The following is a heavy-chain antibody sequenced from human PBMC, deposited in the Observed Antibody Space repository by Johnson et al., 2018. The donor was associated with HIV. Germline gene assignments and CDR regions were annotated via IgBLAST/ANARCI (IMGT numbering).Heavy chain of an antibody. J-gene: IGHJ3*02. V-gene: IGHV3-43D*03. D-gene: IGHD3-22*01. Sequence: VQLVESGGVVVQPGGSLRLSCAASGFTFDDYAMHWVRQAPGKGLEWVSLISWDGGSTYYGDSVKGRFTISRDNSKNSLYLQMKSLRAEDTALYYCAKEEPHYYDSSGYTSDAFDIWGQGTMVTVSS. CDR3: AKEEPHYYDSSGYTSDAFDI. CDR2: ISWDGGST. CDR1: GFTFDDYA.